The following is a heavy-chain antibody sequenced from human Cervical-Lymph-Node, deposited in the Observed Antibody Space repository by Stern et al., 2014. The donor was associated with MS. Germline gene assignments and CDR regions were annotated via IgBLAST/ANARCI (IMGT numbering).Heavy chain of an antibody. CDR2: FNPSGGKT. CDR1: GYTFTTYY. CDR3: ARVLSLATSDS. Sequence: QLEQSGAEIRKPGASVKISCEASGYTFTTYYMHWVRQAPGQGLEWVALFNPSGGKTTYAQRFQGRVTVTGDTSTSTVYMELTGLRSEDTAVYYCARVLSLATSDSWGQGTLVIVSS. D-gene: IGHD1-1*01. V-gene: IGHV1-46*01. J-gene: IGHJ4*02.